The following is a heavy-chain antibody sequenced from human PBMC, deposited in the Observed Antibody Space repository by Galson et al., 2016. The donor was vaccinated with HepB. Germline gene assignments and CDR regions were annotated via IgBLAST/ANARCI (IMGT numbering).Heavy chain of an antibody. CDR2: TYYRSEWSN. V-gene: IGHV6-1*01. Sequence: CAISGDSVSNTHAGWNWIRQSPSRGLEWLGRTYYRSEWSNDYAESVKSRMTINGDTTKDQFSLQLNSVTPEDTGIYYWTRVKELGRGFHSWGQGSLVIVSS. J-gene: IGHJ4*02. D-gene: IGHD7-27*01. CDR1: GDSVSNTHAG. CDR3: TRVKELGRGFHS.